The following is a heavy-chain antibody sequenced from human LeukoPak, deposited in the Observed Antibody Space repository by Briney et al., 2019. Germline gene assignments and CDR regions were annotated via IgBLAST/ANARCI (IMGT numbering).Heavy chain of an antibody. V-gene: IGHV1-18*01. CDR1: GYTFTSYG. CDR3: ARDWDGYCSSTSCQSGWFDP. CDR2: INAYNGNT. D-gene: IGHD2-2*03. Sequence: ASVKVSCKASGYTFTSYGISWVRQAPGQGLEWMGWINAYNGNTNYSEKFQGRVTMTTDTSTTTASMELRSLRSDDTAVYYCARDWDGYCSSTSCQSGWFDPWGQGTLVTVSS. J-gene: IGHJ5*02.